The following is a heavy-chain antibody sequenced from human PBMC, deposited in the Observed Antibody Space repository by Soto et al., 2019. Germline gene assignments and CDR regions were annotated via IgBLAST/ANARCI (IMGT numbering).Heavy chain of an antibody. CDR3: ARDLGSPIAVAGTYYYYGMDV. V-gene: IGHV1-2*02. J-gene: IGHJ6*02. CDR2: INPNSGGT. D-gene: IGHD6-19*01. CDR1: GYTFTGYY. Sequence: ASVKVSCKASGYTFTGYYMHWVRQAPGQGLEWMGWINPNSGGTNYAQKFQGRVTMTRDTSISTAYMELSRLGSDDTAVYYCARDLGSPIAVAGTYYYYGMDVWGQGTTVTVSS.